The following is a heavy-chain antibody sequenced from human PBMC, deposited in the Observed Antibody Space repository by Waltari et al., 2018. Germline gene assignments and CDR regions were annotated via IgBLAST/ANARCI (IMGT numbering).Heavy chain of an antibody. CDR1: GYSFTTYG. Sequence: QVQLVQSGPEVKEPGDSVKVSCKASGYSFTTYGISWVRQVPGQGLEWMGWISVYNYKTDYGQKFQGRVTIPTDISTGTVDMELRSLRSDDTAVYYCARVRNSFYYDMDVWGKGTTVTISS. CDR2: ISVYNYKT. V-gene: IGHV1-18*01. CDR3: ARVRNSFYYDMDV. J-gene: IGHJ6*03.